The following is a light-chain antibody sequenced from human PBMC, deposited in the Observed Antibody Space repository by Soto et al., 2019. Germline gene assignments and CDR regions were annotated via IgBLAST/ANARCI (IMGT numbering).Light chain of an antibody. CDR1: QRVSSTY. CDR3: QQYYSSPPGFT. J-gene: IGKJ3*01. CDR2: GAA. Sequence: PGERATLSCRASQRVSSTYFAWYRQKPGQPPRLLIYGAANRATGVPDRFSGSGSGTDFTLTISRLEPEDFAVYYCQQYYSSPPGFTFVPGTTVEVK. V-gene: IGKV3-20*01.